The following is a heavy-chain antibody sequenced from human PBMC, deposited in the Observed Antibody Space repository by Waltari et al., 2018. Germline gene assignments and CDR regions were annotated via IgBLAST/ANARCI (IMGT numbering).Heavy chain of an antibody. CDR2: IYYSGST. CDR1: GGSISSYY. Sequence: QVQLQESGPGLVKPSETLSLTSTVSGGSISSYYWSWIRQPPGKGLEWIGYIYYSGSTNYNPSLKSRVTISVDTSKNQFSLKLSSVTAADTAVYYCARGGTYYYDSSGLIDYWGQGTLVTVSS. D-gene: IGHD3-22*01. J-gene: IGHJ4*02. CDR3: ARGGTYYYDSSGLIDY. V-gene: IGHV4-59*01.